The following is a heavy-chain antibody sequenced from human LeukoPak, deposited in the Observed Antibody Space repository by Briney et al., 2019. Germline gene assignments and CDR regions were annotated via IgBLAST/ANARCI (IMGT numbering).Heavy chain of an antibody. J-gene: IGHJ3*02. CDR2: IYHSGST. CDR1: GGSISSGGYY. Sequence: SQTLSLTCTVSGGSISSGGYYWSWIRQPPGKGLEWIGYIYHSGSTYYNPSLKSRVTISVDTSKNQFSLKLSSVTAADTAVYYCARQRGYVYYYGSGSYSGAFDIWGQGTMVTVSS. D-gene: IGHD3-10*01. CDR3: ARQRGYVYYYGSGSYSGAFDI. V-gene: IGHV4-30-2*01.